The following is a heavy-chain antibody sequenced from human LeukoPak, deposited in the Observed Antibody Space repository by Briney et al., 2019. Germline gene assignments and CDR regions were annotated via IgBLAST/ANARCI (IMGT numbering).Heavy chain of an antibody. V-gene: IGHV4-39*06. CDR3: ARIWRGVISPIDY. Sequence: SETLSLTCTVSGGSISSSSYYWGWIRQPPGKGLEWIGSVYRDGGTYYNSSLKSRVILSVDTSKNQFALKMTSVTAADTAVYYCARIWRGVISPIDYWGQGTLVVVSS. J-gene: IGHJ4*02. CDR2: VYRDGGT. CDR1: GGSISSSSYY. D-gene: IGHD3-10*01.